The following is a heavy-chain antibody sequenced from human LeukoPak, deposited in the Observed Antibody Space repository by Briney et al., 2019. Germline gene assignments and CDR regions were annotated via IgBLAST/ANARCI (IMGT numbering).Heavy chain of an antibody. CDR1: GGSISSYY. CDR2: IYYSGST. Sequence: PSETLSLTCTVSGGSISSYYWSWIRQPPGKGLEWIGYIYYSGSTNYNPSLKSRVTISVDTSKNQFSLKLSSVTAADTAVYYCAGANFLGGEGDAFDIWGQGTMVTVSS. CDR3: AGANFLGGEGDAFDI. D-gene: IGHD2-15*01. V-gene: IGHV4-59*08. J-gene: IGHJ3*02.